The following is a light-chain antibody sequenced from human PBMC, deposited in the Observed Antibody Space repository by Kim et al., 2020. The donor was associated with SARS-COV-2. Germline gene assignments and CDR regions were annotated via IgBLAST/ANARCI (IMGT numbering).Light chain of an antibody. Sequence: SYELTQPPSVSVSPGQTASITCSGDKLGEKYACWYQQKPGQSPVLVIYQDTKRPSGIPERFSGSNSGNTATLTISGTQAMDEADYYCQAWDSITVVCGGG. V-gene: IGLV3-1*01. CDR1: KLGEKY. CDR2: QDT. CDR3: QAWDSITVV. J-gene: IGLJ2*01.